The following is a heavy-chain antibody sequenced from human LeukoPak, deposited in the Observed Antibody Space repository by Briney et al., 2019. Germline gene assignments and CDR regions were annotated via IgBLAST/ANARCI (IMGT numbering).Heavy chain of an antibody. D-gene: IGHD5-18*01. CDR1: GGSISSSSYY. Sequence: SETLSLTCTVSGGSISSSSYYWGWIRQPPGKGLEWIGSIYYSGSTYYNPSLKSRVTISVDTSKNQFSLKLSSVTAADTAVYYCARGRVHSYGFDYWGQGTLVTVSS. V-gene: IGHV4-39*07. CDR3: ARGRVHSYGFDY. J-gene: IGHJ4*02. CDR2: IYYSGST.